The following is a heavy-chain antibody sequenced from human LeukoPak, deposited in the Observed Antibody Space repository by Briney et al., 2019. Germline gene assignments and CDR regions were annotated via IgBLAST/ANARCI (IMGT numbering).Heavy chain of an antibody. J-gene: IGHJ4*02. CDR1: GYTFTSYS. CDR3: ARDLPVVPAAYFDY. D-gene: IGHD2-2*01. CDR2: ISAYNGNT. V-gene: IGHV1-18*01. Sequence: ASVKVSCKASGYTFTSYSISLVREAPGQGLECMGWISAYNGNTNYAQKLQGRVTMTTDTSTSTAYMELRSLRSDDTAVYYRARDLPVVPAAYFDYWGQGTLVTVSS.